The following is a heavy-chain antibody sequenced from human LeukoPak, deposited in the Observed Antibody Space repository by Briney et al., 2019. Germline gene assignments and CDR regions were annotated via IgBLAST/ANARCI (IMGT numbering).Heavy chain of an antibody. V-gene: IGHV3-23*01. CDR1: GFTFSSYA. D-gene: IGHD5-18*01. CDR3: AKGIQLWTAFDY. CDR2: ISGSGGST. Sequence: GGSLRLSCAASGFTFSSYAMSWVRQAPGKGLEWVPAISGSGGSTYYADSVKGRFTISRDNSKNTLYLQMNSLRAEDTAVYYCAKGIQLWTAFDYWGQGTLVTVSS. J-gene: IGHJ4*02.